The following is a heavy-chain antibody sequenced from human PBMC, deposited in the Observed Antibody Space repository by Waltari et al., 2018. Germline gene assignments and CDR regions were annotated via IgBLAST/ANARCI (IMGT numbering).Heavy chain of an antibody. CDR2: IYHGGST. D-gene: IGHD7-27*01. J-gene: IGHJ2*01. CDR3: ARNVELGLGWYFDL. V-gene: IGHV4-4*02. Sequence: QVQLQVSGPGLVKPSGTLSLTCAVSGGSISSSHWWSWVRQPPGKGLEWIGEIYHGGSTSYHPSLKSRVTISVDKSKNQFSLNLNSMTAADTAVYYCARNVELGLGWYFDLWGRGTLVTVSS. CDR1: GGSISSSHW.